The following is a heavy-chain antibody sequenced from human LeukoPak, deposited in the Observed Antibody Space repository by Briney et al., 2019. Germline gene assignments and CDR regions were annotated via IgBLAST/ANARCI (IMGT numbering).Heavy chain of an antibody. D-gene: IGHD6-19*01. CDR3: AKDRRSSGWLDWFDP. CDR2: ISYDGSNK. J-gene: IGHJ5*02. V-gene: IGHV3-30*18. Sequence: GSLRLSCAASGFTFSSYGMHWVRQAPGKGLEWVAVISYDGSNKYYVDSVKGRFTISRDNSKNTLYLQMNSLRAEDTAVYYCAKDRRSSGWLDWFDPWGQGTLVTVSS. CDR1: GFTFSSYG.